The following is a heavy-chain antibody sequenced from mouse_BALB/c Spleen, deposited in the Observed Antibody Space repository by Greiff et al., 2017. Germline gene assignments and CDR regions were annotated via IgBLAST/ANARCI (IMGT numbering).Heavy chain of an antibody. D-gene: IGHD1-1*01. CDR1: GYAFSSYW. J-gene: IGHJ4*01. Sequence: QVQLQQSGAKLVRPGSSVKISCKASGYAFSSYWMNWVKQRPGQGLEWIGQIYPGDGDTNYNGKFKGKATLTADKSSSTAYMQLSSLTSEDSAVYFCASSITTVVPYAMDYWGQGTSVTVSS. CDR3: ASSITTVVPYAMDY. CDR2: IYPGDGDT. V-gene: IGHV1-80*01.